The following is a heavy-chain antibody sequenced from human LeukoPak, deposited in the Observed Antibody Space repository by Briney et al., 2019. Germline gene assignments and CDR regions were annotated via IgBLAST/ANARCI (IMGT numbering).Heavy chain of an antibody. D-gene: IGHD2-15*01. V-gene: IGHV3-74*01. CDR3: VVGGSPGY. CDR2: ISTDGYTT. J-gene: IGHJ4*02. CDR1: GLAFSAYK. Sequence: GGSLRLSCAASGLAFSAYKMHWVRQAPRKGLVWVSRISTDGYTTDYADFVQGRFTASRDNTKNTWSLEMNSLRAEDTAVYYCVVGGSPGYWGQETLVTVSS.